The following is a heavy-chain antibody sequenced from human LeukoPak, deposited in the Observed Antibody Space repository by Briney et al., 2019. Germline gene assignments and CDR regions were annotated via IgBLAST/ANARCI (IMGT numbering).Heavy chain of an antibody. CDR3: ARDDVTDDY. Sequence: GGSLRLSCAASGFTFSSYGMNWVRQAPGKGPEWVANMKQDGSEKYYVDSVKGRFTISRDNAKNSLFLLMNSLRAEDTAVYYCARDDVTDDYWGQGTLVTVSS. CDR1: GFTFSSYG. J-gene: IGHJ4*02. CDR2: MKQDGSEK. D-gene: IGHD2-21*02. V-gene: IGHV3-7*01.